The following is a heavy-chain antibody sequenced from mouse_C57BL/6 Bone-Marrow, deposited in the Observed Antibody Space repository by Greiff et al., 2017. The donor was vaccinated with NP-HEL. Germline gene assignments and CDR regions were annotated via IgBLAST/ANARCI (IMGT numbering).Heavy chain of an antibody. CDR3: ASGGLGHYYAMDY. CDR2: INYDGSST. Sequence: DVKLVESEGGLVQPGSSMKLSCTASGFTFSDYYMAWVRQVPEKGLEWVANINYDGSSTYYLDSLKSRFIISRDNAKNILYLQMSSLKSEDTATYYCASGGLGHYYAMDYWGQGTSVTVSS. V-gene: IGHV5-16*01. CDR1: GFTFSDYY. J-gene: IGHJ4*01. D-gene: IGHD3-3*01.